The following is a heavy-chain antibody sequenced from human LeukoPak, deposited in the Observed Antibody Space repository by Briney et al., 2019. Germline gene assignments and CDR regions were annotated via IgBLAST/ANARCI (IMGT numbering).Heavy chain of an antibody. V-gene: IGHV4-59*01. D-gene: IGHD1-26*01. CDR3: AIDKEDSDDYYGMDV. CDR1: GASISSYY. Sequence: PSETLSLTCTVSGASISSYYWSWIRQPPGKGLEWIGYIYYSGSTNYNPSLKSRVTISVDTSKNQFTLKLSSVPAADTAVYYCAIDKEDSDDYYGMDVWGQGTTVTVSS. J-gene: IGHJ6*02. CDR2: IYYSGST.